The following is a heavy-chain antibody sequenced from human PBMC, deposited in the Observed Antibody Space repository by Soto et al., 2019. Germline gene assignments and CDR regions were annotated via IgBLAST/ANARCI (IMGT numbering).Heavy chain of an antibody. D-gene: IGHD1-26*01. CDR1: GYTFRNYG. CDR3: TRASQWGPLLY. CDR2: VSAYNRNS. J-gene: IGHJ4*02. Sequence: QVQLVQAGSGVKKPGASVRVTCKASGYTFRNYGISWVREAPGQGLEWMGWVSAYNRNSNYAHKFEDRGSMTADTATSPAYFELRGLRSDDTAIYYCTRASQWGPLLYCGQGPLVTVSA. V-gene: IGHV1-18*01.